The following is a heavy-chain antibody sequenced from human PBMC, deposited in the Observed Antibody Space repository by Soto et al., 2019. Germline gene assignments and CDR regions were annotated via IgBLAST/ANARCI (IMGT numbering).Heavy chain of an antibody. D-gene: IGHD6-6*01. J-gene: IGHJ4*02. CDR3: ARGVAAREAYFDY. Sequence: ASVKVSCKASGYTFTSYYMHWVRQAPGQGLEWMGIINPSGGSTSYAQKFQGRVTMTRDTSTSTAYMELSRLRSDDTAVYYCARGVAAREAYFDYWGQGTLVNVS. CDR1: GYTFTSYY. V-gene: IGHV1-46*01. CDR2: INPSGGST.